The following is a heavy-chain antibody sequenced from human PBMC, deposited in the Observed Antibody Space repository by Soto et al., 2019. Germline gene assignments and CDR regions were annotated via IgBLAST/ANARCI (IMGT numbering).Heavy chain of an antibody. J-gene: IGHJ6*02. CDR1: GYTFTGYY. CDR2: INPNSGGT. Sequence: ASEKVSCKASGYTFTGYYMHWVRQAPGQELEWMGWINPNSGGTNYAQKFQGWVTMTRYTSISTAYMELSRLRSVDTAVYYCASSPLGGSIHPAYYYGMDVWGQGTTVTVSS. D-gene: IGHD2-2*02. CDR3: ASSPLGGSIHPAYYYGMDV. V-gene: IGHV1-2*04.